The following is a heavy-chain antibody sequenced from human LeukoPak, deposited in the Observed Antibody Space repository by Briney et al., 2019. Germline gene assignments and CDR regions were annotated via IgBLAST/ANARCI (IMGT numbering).Heavy chain of an antibody. D-gene: IGHD3-22*01. V-gene: IGHV1-18*01. J-gene: IGHJ1*01. CDR3: ARDASQYYYDSSGYPH. CDR2: ISVYNGYS. Sequence: ASVKVSCKTSGYTFTRYGISWVRQAPGQGPEWMGWISVYNGYSNYAQKFQGRLTVTTDTSTSTAYMELRSLRSDDTAVYYCARDASQYYYDSSGYPHWGQGTLVTVSS. CDR1: GYTFTRYG.